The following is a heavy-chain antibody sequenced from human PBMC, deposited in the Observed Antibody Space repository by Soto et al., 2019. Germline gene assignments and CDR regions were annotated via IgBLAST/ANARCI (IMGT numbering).Heavy chain of an antibody. J-gene: IGHJ6*02. V-gene: IGHV3-30-3*01. Sequence: GGSLILSCAASGFTFSSYAMHWVRQAPGKGLEWVAVISYDGSNKYYADSVKGRFTISRDNSKNTLYLQMNSLRAEDTAVYYCTRDRPTYDFWSGYYRYYYYGMDVWGQGTTVTVSS. CDR2: ISYDGSNK. D-gene: IGHD3-3*01. CDR3: TRDRPTYDFWSGYYRYYYYGMDV. CDR1: GFTFSSYA.